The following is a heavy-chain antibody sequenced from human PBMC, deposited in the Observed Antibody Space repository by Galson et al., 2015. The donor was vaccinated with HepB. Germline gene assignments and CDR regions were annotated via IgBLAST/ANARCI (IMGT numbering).Heavy chain of an antibody. CDR3: AKDLSVRDYYGMDV. V-gene: IGHV3-23*01. J-gene: IGHJ6*02. Sequence: SLRLSCAASGFTFSSYAMSWVRQAPGKGLEWVSAISGSGGSTYYADSVKGRFTISRDNSKNTLYLQMNSLRAEDTAVYYCAKDLSVRDYYGMDVWGQGTTVTVSS. CDR1: GFTFSSYA. CDR2: ISGSGGST. D-gene: IGHD3-10*01.